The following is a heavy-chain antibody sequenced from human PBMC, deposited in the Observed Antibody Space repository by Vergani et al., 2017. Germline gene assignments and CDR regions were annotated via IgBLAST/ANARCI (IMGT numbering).Heavy chain of an antibody. CDR3: ARLGXCSSTTCRQAFDI. D-gene: IGHD2-2*01. V-gene: IGHV3-72*01. CDR2: TRNKANSYTT. J-gene: IGHJ3*02. CDR1: GFTFSDHY. Sequence: EVQLVESGGGLVQPGGSLRLSCAASGFTFSDHYMDWVRQAPGKGLEWVGRTRNKANSYTTEYAASVKGRFTISRDDSKNSLYLQMNSLKIEDTAVYYCARLGXCSSTTCRQAFDIWGQGTMVTVSS.